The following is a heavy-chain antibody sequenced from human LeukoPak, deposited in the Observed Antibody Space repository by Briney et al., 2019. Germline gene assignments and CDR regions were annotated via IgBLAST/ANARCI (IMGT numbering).Heavy chain of an antibody. CDR3: ACRDLSSTWSYP. CDR2: IYPGDSRV. V-gene: IGHV5-51*01. D-gene: IGHD6-13*01. J-gene: IGHJ5*02. CDR1: GYSFTNYW. Sequence: GESLKISFKGVGYSFTNYWIGWVRPMPGKGMEWMGVIYPGDSRVRYNPSFQGQVTISVDKSVSTAYLQWISLKASDTAMYYCACRDLSSTWSYPWGQGTLVTVSS.